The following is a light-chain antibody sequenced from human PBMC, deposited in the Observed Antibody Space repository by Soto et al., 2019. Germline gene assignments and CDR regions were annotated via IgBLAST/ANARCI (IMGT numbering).Light chain of an antibody. CDR1: QSVGSNY. CDR2: GAS. Sequence: EIVLTQSPVTLSLSPWERSTFSCRSSQSVGSNYLAWYQRKPGQAPRLLIYGASSRATGIPDRFSGSGSGTDFTLTISRLEPEDFSVYYCQQYATTPFTFGPGTKVDIK. J-gene: IGKJ3*01. V-gene: IGKV3-20*01. CDR3: QQYATTPFT.